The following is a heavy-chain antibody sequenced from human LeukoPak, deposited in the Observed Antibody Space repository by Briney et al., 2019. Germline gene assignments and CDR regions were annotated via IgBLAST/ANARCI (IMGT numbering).Heavy chain of an antibody. V-gene: IGHV3-30*02. Sequence: GSLRLSCAASGFTFSTYGMHWVRQAPGKGLEGVAFIRYDGSNKYFADSVKGRFTISRDNSKNTLYLQMNSLRAEDTAVYYCAKLAYSSSSSVDYWGQGTLVTVSS. CDR2: IRYDGSNK. D-gene: IGHD6-6*01. CDR1: GFTFSTYG. CDR3: AKLAYSSSSSVDY. J-gene: IGHJ4*02.